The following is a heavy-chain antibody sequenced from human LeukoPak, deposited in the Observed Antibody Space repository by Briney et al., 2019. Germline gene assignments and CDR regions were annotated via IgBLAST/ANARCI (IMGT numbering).Heavy chain of an antibody. CDR2: INVDNDNT. CDR1: GYTFTHYS. V-gene: IGHV1-3*01. CDR3: ARDKGTHPRGWFDP. D-gene: IGHD3-10*01. J-gene: IGHJ5*02. Sequence: GASVKVSCKASGYTFTHYSIHWLRQAPGQSLEWMGWINVDNDNTIYSQNFQGRVTITRDTSASTAYMELSSLRSEGTAVYYCARDKGTHPRGWFDPWGQGTLVTVSS.